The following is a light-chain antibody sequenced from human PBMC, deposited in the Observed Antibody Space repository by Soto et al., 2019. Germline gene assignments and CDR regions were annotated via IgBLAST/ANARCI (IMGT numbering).Light chain of an antibody. CDR1: QSISSY. V-gene: IGKV1-39*01. J-gene: IGKJ1*01. CDR2: AAS. Sequence: DIQMTQSPSSLSASVGDRVTIACRASQSISSYLNWYQHKPGKAPKLLIYAASSLQCGVPSRFSGSGSGTDFILSISSLQPEDFPTYYCQQSYSTLLTFGQGTKMEIK. CDR3: QQSYSTLLT.